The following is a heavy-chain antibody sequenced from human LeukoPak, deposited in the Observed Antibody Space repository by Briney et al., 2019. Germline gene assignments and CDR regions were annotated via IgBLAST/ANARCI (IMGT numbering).Heavy chain of an antibody. D-gene: IGHD3-16*01. Sequence: GGSLRLSCAASGFTFSNFAMSWVRQAPGEGLEWVSGIRAGGGTTYYADSVKGRFTISRDKSQSTLYLQMNSLRVEDTAVYYCAKDRDGGSNTRAKGFDYWGQGTLVTVSS. J-gene: IGHJ4*02. V-gene: IGHV3-23*01. CDR1: GFTFSNFA. CDR2: IRAGGGTT. CDR3: AKDRDGGSNTRAKGFDY.